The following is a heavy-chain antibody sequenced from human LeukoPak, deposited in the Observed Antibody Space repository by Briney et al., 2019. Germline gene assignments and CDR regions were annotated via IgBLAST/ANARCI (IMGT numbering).Heavy chain of an antibody. V-gene: IGHV1-69*05. D-gene: IGHD6-13*01. CDR3: ARDMDSSSWYGFYFQH. CDR2: IIPIFGTA. CDR1: GGTFSSYA. Sequence: SAKVSCKASGGTFSSYAISWVRQAPGQGLEWMGRIIPIFGTANYAQKFQGRVTITTDESTSTAYMELSSLRSEDTAVYYCARDMDSSSWYGFYFQHWGQGTLVTVSS. J-gene: IGHJ1*01.